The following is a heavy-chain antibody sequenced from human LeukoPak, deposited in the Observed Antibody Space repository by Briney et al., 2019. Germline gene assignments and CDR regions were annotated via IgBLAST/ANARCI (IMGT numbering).Heavy chain of an antibody. J-gene: IGHJ4*02. CDR1: GGSISSSNW. Sequence: SETLSLTCAVSGGSISSSNWWSWVRQPPGKGLEWIGEIYHSGSTNYNPSLKSRVTISVDKSKNQFSLKLSSVTAADTAVYYCATRAYRIAVAGTFDYWGQGTLVTVSS. CDR3: ATRAYRIAVAGTFDY. CDR2: IYHSGST. V-gene: IGHV4-4*02. D-gene: IGHD6-19*01.